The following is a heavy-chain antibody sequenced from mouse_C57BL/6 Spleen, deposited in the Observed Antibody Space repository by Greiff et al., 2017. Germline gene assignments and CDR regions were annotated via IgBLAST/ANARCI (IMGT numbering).Heavy chain of an antibody. CDR3: ARGYSNYYFDY. CDR1: GFTFSDYY. J-gene: IGHJ2*01. V-gene: IGHV5-16*01. Sequence: VMLVESEGGLVQPGSSMKLSCTASGFTFSDYYMAWVRQVPEKGLEWVANINYDGSSTYYLDSLKSRFIISRDNAKNILYLQMSSLKSEDTATYYCARGYSNYYFDYWGQGTTLTVSS. D-gene: IGHD2-5*01. CDR2: INYDGSST.